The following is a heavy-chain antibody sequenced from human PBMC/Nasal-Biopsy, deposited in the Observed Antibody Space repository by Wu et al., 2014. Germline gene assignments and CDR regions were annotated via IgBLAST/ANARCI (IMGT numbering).Heavy chain of an antibody. Sequence: TVTCTFSGFFTHHSRNACELDPSAPGKALEWLARIDWDDTKFYSASLKTRLTISKDTSKNQVAPFTMAHVDLWTHATYFCARTTPPDYTYSMDVWGQGTTVTVSS. V-gene: IGHV2-70*04. J-gene: IGHJ6*02. CDR2: IDWDDTK. CDR3: ARTTPPDYTYSMDV. CDR1: GFFTHHSRNA.